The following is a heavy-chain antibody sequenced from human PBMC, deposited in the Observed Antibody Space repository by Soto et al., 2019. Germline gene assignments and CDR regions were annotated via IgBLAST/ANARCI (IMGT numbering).Heavy chain of an antibody. CDR2: IKSKTDGGTT. D-gene: IGHD4-4*01. J-gene: IGHJ6*02. Sequence: EVQLVESGGGLVKPGGSLRLSCAASGFTFSNAWMNWVRQAPGKGLEWVGRIKSKTDGGTTGYAAPVKGRFTISRDDSKNTLYLQMNSLKTEDTAVYYCTTDPTVNYYYYYGMDVWGQGTTVTVSS. CDR1: GFTFSNAW. V-gene: IGHV3-15*07. CDR3: TTDPTVNYYYYYGMDV.